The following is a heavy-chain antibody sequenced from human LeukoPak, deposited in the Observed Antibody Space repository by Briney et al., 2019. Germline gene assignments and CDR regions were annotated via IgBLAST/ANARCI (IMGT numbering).Heavy chain of an antibody. D-gene: IGHD1-7*01. CDR2: ISPDGRNI. V-gene: IGHV3-74*01. Sequence: PAGGSLRLSCAASGFTLSDYWMNWVRQVPGKGPVWVSHISPDGRNIAYADSVKGRFTISRDSAKNTLYLQMNSLRVGDTAVYYCVRDGGGTTPYDRWGQGTLVTVSS. CDR1: GFTLSDYW. CDR3: VRDGGGTTPYDR. J-gene: IGHJ5*02.